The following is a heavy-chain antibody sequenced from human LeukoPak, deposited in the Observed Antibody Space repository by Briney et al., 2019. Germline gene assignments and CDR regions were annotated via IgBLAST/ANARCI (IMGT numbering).Heavy chain of an antibody. Sequence: ASVKVSCKASGYFFTGYSIHWVRQVAGQGLEWMGWINPNTGGTNYAQKFQGRVTMTSDTSIRTAYMELTSLRSDDTAVYYCARDGGHCSGGSCYWFDPWGQGTQVIVTS. CDR3: ARDGGHCSGGSCYWFDP. CDR1: GYFFTGYS. CDR2: INPNTGGT. D-gene: IGHD2-15*01. V-gene: IGHV1-2*02. J-gene: IGHJ5*02.